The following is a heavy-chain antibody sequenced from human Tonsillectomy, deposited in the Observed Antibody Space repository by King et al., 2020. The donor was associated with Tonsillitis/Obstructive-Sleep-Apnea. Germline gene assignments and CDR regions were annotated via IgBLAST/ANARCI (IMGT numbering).Heavy chain of an antibody. CDR3: AGGTIAARQKYFQH. D-gene: IGHD6-6*01. V-gene: IGHV4-34*01. CDR2: NNHSGST. Sequence: VQLQQWGAGLLKPSETLSLTCAVYGGSFSGYYWSWIRQPPGKGLEWIGENNHSGSTNYNPSLKSRVTISVYTSKNQFSLKLSSVTAADTAVYYCAGGTIAARQKYFQHWGQGTLVTVSS. CDR1: GGSFSGYY. J-gene: IGHJ1*01.